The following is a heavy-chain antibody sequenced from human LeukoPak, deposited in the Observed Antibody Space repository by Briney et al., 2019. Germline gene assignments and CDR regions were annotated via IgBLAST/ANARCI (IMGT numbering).Heavy chain of an antibody. J-gene: IGHJ4*02. Sequence: PSETLSLNCTVSSGTISSGSYYWGGIRQPPGKGVEWIVSSYHSGSTYYNPALKSRVTITVNTSKNQFSLKLSSGTAADTAVDYCAREQYYYGSGSYGLDYWGQGTLVTVSS. CDR2: SYHSGST. CDR1: SGTISSGSYY. V-gene: IGHV4-39*07. CDR3: AREQYYYGSGSYGLDY. D-gene: IGHD3-10*01.